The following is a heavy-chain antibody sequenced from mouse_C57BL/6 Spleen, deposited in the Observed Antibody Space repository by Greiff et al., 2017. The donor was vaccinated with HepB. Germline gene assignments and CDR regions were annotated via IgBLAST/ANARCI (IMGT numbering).Heavy chain of an antibody. V-gene: IGHV1-72*01. Sequence: QVQLQQPGAELVKPGASVKLSCKASGYTFTSYWMHWVKQRPGRGLEWIGRIDPNSGGTKYNEKFKSKATRTGDKPSSTAFMQLSSLPSEDSAVYYCARKGVTGYLYWYFDVWGTGTTVTVSS. CDR3: ARKGVTGYLYWYFDV. D-gene: IGHD4-1*01. CDR2: IDPNSGGT. J-gene: IGHJ1*03. CDR1: GYTFTSYW.